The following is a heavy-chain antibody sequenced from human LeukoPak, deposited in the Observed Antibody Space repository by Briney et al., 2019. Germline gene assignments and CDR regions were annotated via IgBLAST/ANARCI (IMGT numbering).Heavy chain of an antibody. Sequence: LGGPLSLSCAASGFTSGGSVIHGARPSSGKGLEWVGRIRSNANNYATTYGASGNARFSISRDHSENTAYLHMNSLKTEDTAVYYCSRVQAGRFSYFYMDVWGKGTTVIVSS. V-gene: IGHV3-73*01. J-gene: IGHJ6*03. CDR3: SRVQAGRFSYFYMDV. D-gene: IGHD6-13*01. CDR1: GFTSGGSV. CDR2: IRSNANNYAT.